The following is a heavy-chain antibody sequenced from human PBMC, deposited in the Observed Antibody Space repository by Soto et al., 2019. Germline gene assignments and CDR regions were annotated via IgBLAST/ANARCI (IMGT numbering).Heavy chain of an antibody. V-gene: IGHV3-33*01. CDR3: ARDGSITTGFDY. CDR1: GFTFSSYG. J-gene: IGHJ4*02. CDR2: IWYDGSNK. D-gene: IGHD4-17*01. Sequence: SGGSLRLSCAASGFTFSSYGMHWVRQAPGKGLEWVAVIWYDGSNKYYADSVKGRFTISRDNSRNTLYLQMNSLRAEDTAVYYCARDGSITTGFDYWGQGTLVTVSS.